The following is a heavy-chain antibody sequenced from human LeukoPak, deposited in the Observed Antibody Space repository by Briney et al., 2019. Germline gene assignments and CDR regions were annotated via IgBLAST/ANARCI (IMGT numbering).Heavy chain of an antibody. CDR2: IYYSGST. CDR1: GGSISSYY. J-gene: IGHJ4*02. V-gene: IGHV4-59*08. D-gene: IGHD5-24*01. Sequence: SETLSLTCTVSGGSISSYYWSWIRQPPGKGLEWIGYIYYSGSTNYNPSLESRVTISVDTSKNQFSLKLSSVTAADTAVYYCARQELRNGYKYWGQGTLVTISS. CDR3: ARQELRNGYKY.